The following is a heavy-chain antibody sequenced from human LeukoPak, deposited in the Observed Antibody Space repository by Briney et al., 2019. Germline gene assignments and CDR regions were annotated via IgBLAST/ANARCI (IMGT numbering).Heavy chain of an antibody. CDR1: GHTFTGYY. CDR3: ARGYSYDSSGYYSPHNWFDP. CDR2: INANSGGT. D-gene: IGHD3-22*01. J-gene: IGHJ5*02. V-gene: IGHV1-2*02. Sequence: ASVRVSCKASGHTFTGYYMHWVRQAPGQGLEWMGWINANSGGTNYAQKFQGRVTMTRDTSISTAYMELSRLSSDDTAVYYCARGYSYDSSGYYSPHNWFDPWGQGTLVTVSS.